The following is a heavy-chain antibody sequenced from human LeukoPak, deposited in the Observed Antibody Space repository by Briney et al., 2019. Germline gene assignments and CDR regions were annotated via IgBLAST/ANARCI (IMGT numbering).Heavy chain of an antibody. CDR1: GFTFSNAW. CDR3: TTEGYVLRFLEWSHRNGMDV. D-gene: IGHD3-3*01. CDR2: IKSKTDGGTT. V-gene: IGHV3-15*01. J-gene: IGHJ6*02. Sequence: PGGSLRLSCAASGFTFSNAWMSWVRQAPGKGLEWVGRIKSKTDGGTTDYAAPAKGRFTISRDDSKNTLYLQMNSLKTEDTAVHYCTTEGYVLRFLEWSHRNGMDVWGQGATVTVSS.